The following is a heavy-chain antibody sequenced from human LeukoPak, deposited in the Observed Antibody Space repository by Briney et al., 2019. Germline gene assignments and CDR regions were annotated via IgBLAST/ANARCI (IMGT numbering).Heavy chain of an antibody. CDR2: IYYSGTS. J-gene: IGHJ4*02. CDR1: GGSINSDSHH. Sequence: SETLSLTCSVSGGSINSDSHHWDWIRRAPGKGLEWIGNIYYSGTSSYNPSLKSRVTISVDTSKNHFSLRLTSVTAADTAVYYCARRGDISTDYDFDYWGQGTLVTVSS. D-gene: IGHD3-9*01. V-gene: IGHV4-39*02. CDR3: ARRGDISTDYDFDY.